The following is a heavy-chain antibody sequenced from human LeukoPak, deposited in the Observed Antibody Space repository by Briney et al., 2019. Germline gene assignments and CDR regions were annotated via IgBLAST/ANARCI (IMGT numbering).Heavy chain of an antibody. V-gene: IGHV7-4-1*02. Sequence: GASVKVSCKASGYTFTSYYMHWVRQAPGQGLEWMGWINTNTGNPTYAQGFTGRFVFSLDTSVSTAYLQISSLKAEDTAVYYCARSMVRGAMHVSYWGQGTLVTVSS. D-gene: IGHD3-10*01. CDR2: INTNTGNP. CDR1: GYTFTSYY. CDR3: ARSMVRGAMHVSY. J-gene: IGHJ4*02.